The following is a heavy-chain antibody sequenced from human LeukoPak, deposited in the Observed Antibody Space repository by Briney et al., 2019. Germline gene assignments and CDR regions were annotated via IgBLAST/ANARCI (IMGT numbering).Heavy chain of an antibody. CDR2: ISSSSSVI. V-gene: IGHV3-48*02. CDR3: ARDCSSTSCYFDY. J-gene: IGHJ4*02. CDR1: GFTFSSYE. D-gene: IGHD2-2*01. Sequence: GGSLRLSCAASGFTFSSYEMNWVRQAPGKGLEWVSYISSSSSVIYYADSVKGRFTITRDNAKNSLYLQMNSLRDEDTAVYYCARDCSSTSCYFDYWGQGTLVTVSS.